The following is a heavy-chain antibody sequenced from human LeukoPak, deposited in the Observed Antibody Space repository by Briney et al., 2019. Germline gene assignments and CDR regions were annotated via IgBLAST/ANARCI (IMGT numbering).Heavy chain of an antibody. D-gene: IGHD2-15*01. Sequence: GGSLRLSCTASGFTFSDHAMHWVRQAPGKGLEWVTVISYHARDQFYADSVKGRFTVSRDNSKNTLYLQMNSLRAEDSAVYYCAAQPCSGGRCFLDYWGQGALVTVSS. V-gene: IGHV3-30*04. CDR1: GFTFSDHA. J-gene: IGHJ4*02. CDR2: ISYHARDQ. CDR3: AAQPCSGGRCFLDY.